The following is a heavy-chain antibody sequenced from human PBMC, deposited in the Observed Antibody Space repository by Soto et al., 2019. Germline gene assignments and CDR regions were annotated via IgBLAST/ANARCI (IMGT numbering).Heavy chain of an antibody. J-gene: IGHJ5*02. V-gene: IGHV1-69*13. D-gene: IGHD5-12*01. CDR1: GGTFSNYA. CDR3: AKDGGKDGYFGNWFDP. CDR2: IIPIFGSA. Sequence: SVKVSCKASGGTFSNYAITWVRQAPGQGLERLGRIIPIFGSANFAQKFQGRVTLTADESTTTAYMELSSLRSDDTAVYYCAKDGGKDGYFGNWFDPWGQGTLVTVSS.